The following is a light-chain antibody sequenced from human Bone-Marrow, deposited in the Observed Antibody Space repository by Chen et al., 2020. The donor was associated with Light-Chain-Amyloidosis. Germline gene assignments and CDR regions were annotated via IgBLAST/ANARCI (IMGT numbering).Light chain of an antibody. Sequence: SYVLPQPPSVSVAPGQTATIACGGNNIGSASVHWYQKTPGQAPLLVVYDDTDRPAGIPERSAAYNAGNTTTLTISGVEAEDEADYYCQVWDRSSDRPVFGGGTKLTVL. CDR3: QVWDRSSDRPV. J-gene: IGLJ3*02. CDR1: NIGSAS. CDR2: DDT. V-gene: IGLV3-21*02.